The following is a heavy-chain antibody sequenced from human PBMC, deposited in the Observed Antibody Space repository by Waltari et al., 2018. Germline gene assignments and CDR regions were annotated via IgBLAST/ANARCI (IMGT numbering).Heavy chain of an antibody. D-gene: IGHD4-4*01. Sequence: EVQLVESGGGLVQPGGSLRLSCAASGFTIRGSTMHWVRQASGKGLEWVGHIRLKSNNYATTYSVSVEGRFTISRDDSKNTAYLQMNSLKTDDTAIYYCTIQTNSIHDYWGQGTLVTVSS. CDR3: TIQTNSIHDY. J-gene: IGHJ4*02. V-gene: IGHV3-73*02. CDR1: GFTIRGST. CDR2: IRLKSNNYAT.